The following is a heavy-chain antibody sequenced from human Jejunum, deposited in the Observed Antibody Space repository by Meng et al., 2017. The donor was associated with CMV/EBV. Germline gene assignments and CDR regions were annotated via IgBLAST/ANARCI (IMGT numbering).Heavy chain of an antibody. D-gene: IGHD1-26*01. V-gene: IGHV4-4*07. CDR1: GGSISNHY. J-gene: IGHJ4*02. Sequence: QGRGPGLGKPSETRSLPCTVVGGSISNHYWSWIRQSAGKGLEWIGRFYSSDTYNYHPSLNSRLTMSLDTSKNQFSLNLSSVTAADTAIYYCARGPGASTREGFDYWGLGTLVTVSS. CDR2: FYSSDTY. CDR3: ARGPGASTREGFDY.